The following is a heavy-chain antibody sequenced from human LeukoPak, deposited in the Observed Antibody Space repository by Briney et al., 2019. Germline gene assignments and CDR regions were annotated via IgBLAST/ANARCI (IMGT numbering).Heavy chain of an antibody. Sequence: GGSLRLSCAASGFTVSSNYMSWVRQAPGKGLEWVSAISGSGGSTYYAGSVKGRFTISRDNSKNTLYLQMNSLRADDTAVYYCAKHYYDSSGYYYYYMDVWGKGTTVTVSS. CDR1: GFTVSSNY. CDR3: AKHYYDSSGYYYYYMDV. J-gene: IGHJ6*03. V-gene: IGHV3-23*01. D-gene: IGHD3-22*01. CDR2: ISGSGGST.